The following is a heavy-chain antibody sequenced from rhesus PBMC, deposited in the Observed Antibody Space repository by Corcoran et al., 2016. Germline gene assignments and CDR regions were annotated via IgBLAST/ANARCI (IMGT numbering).Heavy chain of an antibody. D-gene: IGHD5-24*01. V-gene: IGHV3-16*02. CDR1: GFTFRNYW. Sequence: EVQLVESGGGLVQPGGSLRLSCAASGFTFRNYWMSWVRQAPGEGLDWVGRIKNKPDGETAAYAEPVKGRYTIARDDSKITLYLQMNSLKTEDTAVYYCTRAIGYRRFDYWGQGVLVTVSS. CDR2: IKNKPDGETA. J-gene: IGHJ4*01. CDR3: TRAIGYRRFDY.